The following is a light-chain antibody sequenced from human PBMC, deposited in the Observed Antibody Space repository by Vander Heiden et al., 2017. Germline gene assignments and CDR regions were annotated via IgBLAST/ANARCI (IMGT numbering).Light chain of an antibody. V-gene: IGKV3-11*01. CDR3: QQRSNWPLT. CDR2: DAF. CDR1: QSVSRY. J-gene: IGKJ4*01. Sequence: DIVLTQSPATLSLSPGDRATLSCRASQSVSRYLAWYQQKPGQAPRLLIHDAFNRAAGIPARFSGSGSGTDFTLTISSLQPEDFAVYYCQQRSNWPLTFGGGTRVEI.